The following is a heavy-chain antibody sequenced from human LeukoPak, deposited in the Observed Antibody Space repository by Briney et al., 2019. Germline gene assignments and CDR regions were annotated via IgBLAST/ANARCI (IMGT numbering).Heavy chain of an antibody. CDR2: IYDTGRT. J-gene: IGHJ5*02. CDR3: ARGIVAFIHNWFDP. Sequence: LRLSCAASGFTVSSNYWSWIRQRPGKGLEWIGYIYDTGRTSYNPSLKSRLTTSVDTSKNQFSLKLSSVTAADTAVYYCARGIVAFIHNWFDPWGQGTLVTVSS. CDR1: GFTVSSNY. V-gene: IGHV4-31*02. D-gene: IGHD2-15*01.